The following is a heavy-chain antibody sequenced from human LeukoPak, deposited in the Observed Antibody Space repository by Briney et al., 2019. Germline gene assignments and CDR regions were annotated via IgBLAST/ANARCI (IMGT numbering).Heavy chain of an antibody. CDR1: GFTFSSYW. CDR2: IYSSGFT. J-gene: IGHJ5*02. Sequence: GGSLRLSCAASGFTFSSYWMHWVRQAPGKGLVWVSLIYSSGFTYYADSVKGRFTISRDNSKNTLSLQMNSLRADDTALYYCAKAGHDFWSPSGFDLWGQGTLVAVSS. V-gene: IGHV3-53*01. CDR3: AKAGHDFWSPSGFDL. D-gene: IGHD3-3*01.